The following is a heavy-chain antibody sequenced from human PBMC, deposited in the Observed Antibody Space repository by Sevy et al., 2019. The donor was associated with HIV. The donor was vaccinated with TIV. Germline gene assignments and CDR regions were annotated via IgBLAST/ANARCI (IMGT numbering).Heavy chain of an antibody. Sequence: GGSLRLSCAASGFRFSDYGMHWVRQAPGKGLEWVSLIRFDGSMKYIADSEKGRFTISRDKVKDTLYLQMNSLRPEDTAVYYCAKDHYDYRTGYYGYYGMDVWGQGTTVTVSS. CDR3: AKDHYDYRTGYYGYYGMDV. CDR1: GFRFSDYG. V-gene: IGHV3-30*02. J-gene: IGHJ6*02. D-gene: IGHD3-3*01. CDR2: IRFDGSMK.